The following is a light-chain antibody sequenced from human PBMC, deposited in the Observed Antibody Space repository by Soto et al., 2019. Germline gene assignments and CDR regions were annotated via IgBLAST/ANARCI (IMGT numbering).Light chain of an antibody. Sequence: QSVLTQPPSASASLGASVTLTCTLTSGSSNYKVAWYQQGPGKGPRFVMRVGTGGIVGSKGDGIPDRFSVLGSGLNRYLTIKNIQEEDESDYHCGADHGSGSNLGVVFGGGTKLTVL. CDR1: SGSSNYK. CDR2: VGTGGIVG. CDR3: GADHGSGSNLGVV. V-gene: IGLV9-49*01. J-gene: IGLJ2*01.